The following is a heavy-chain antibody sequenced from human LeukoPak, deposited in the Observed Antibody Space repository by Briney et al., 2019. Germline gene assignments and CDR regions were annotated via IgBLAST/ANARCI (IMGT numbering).Heavy chain of an antibody. D-gene: IGHD3-9*01. CDR3: ARDGGGGHYDILTGYYSPYYYYGMDV. V-gene: IGHV3-11*01. CDR2: ISSSGSTI. J-gene: IGHJ6*02. Sequence: NTGGSLRLSCAASGFTFSDYYMSWIRQAPGKGLEWVSYISSSGSTIYYADSVKGRFTISRDNAKNSLYLQMNSLRAEDTAVYYGARDGGGGHYDILTGYYSPYYYYGMDVWGQGTTVTVSS. CDR1: GFTFSDYY.